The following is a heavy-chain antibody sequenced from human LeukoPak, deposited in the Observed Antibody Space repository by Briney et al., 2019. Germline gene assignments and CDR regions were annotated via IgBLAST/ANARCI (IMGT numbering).Heavy chain of an antibody. Sequence: ASVKVSCKASGYTFTGYYMHWVRQAPGQGLEWMGWINPSGGSTSYAQKFQGRVTMTRDRSTRTVYMELSSLRFEDTAVYYCARGFTPGIAAAADYWGQGTLVTVSS. V-gene: IGHV1-46*01. D-gene: IGHD6-13*01. CDR1: GYTFTGYY. CDR3: ARGFTPGIAAAADY. CDR2: INPSGGST. J-gene: IGHJ4*02.